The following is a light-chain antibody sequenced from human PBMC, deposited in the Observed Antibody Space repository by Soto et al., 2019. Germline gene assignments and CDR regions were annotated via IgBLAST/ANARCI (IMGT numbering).Light chain of an antibody. V-gene: IGLV2-8*01. CDR1: SSDVGGYNY. CDR2: EVS. J-gene: IGLJ1*01. CDR3: SSYAGSPLYF. Sequence: QSVLTQPPSASGSPGQSVTISCTGTSSDVGGYNYVSWYQQHPGKAPKLMIYEVSKRPSGVPDRFSGSKSGNTASLTVSGLQVEEEADYFCSSYAGSPLYFCGTGPRVTAL.